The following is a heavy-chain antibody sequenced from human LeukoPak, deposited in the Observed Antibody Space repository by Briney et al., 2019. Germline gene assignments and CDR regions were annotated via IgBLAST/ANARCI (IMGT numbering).Heavy chain of an antibody. Sequence: PSETLSLTCTVSGGSISSSSYYWGWIRQPPGKGLEWFGNIYYSGSTYYNPSLMSRVTISVDTSKNHFSLKLSSVTAADTAVYYCARQAVVVAALLDCWGQGTLVTVSS. V-gene: IGHV4-39*01. CDR1: GGSISSSSYY. J-gene: IGHJ4*02. CDR2: IYYSGST. CDR3: ARQAVVVAALLDC. D-gene: IGHD2-15*01.